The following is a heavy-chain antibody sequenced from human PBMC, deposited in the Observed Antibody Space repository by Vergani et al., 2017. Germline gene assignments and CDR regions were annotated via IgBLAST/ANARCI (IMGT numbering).Heavy chain of an antibody. CDR2: IRSDESRR. CDR3: AKEGGGYCSGGTCYPEY. D-gene: IGHD2-15*01. J-gene: IGHJ4*02. V-gene: IGHV3-30*02. Sequence: QVQLVESGGGVVQPGGSLRLYCAASGFTFHSSGMHWVRQAPGKGLEWVASIRSDESRRYYGDSMEGPFTITRDNSKNTLYLQMKSRRPEDTAVYYCAKEGGGYCSGGTCYPEYWGQGTLVIVSS. CDR1: GFTFHSSG.